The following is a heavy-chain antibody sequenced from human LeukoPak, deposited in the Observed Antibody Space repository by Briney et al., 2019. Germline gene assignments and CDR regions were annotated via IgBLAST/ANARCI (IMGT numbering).Heavy chain of an antibody. CDR1: GFSFSSFG. Sequence: GGSLRLSCAASGFSFSSFGMHWVRQAPGKGLDWVAFIRYDGSKKYYADSVKGRFTISRDSSKNTLYLQMNSLRAEDTAVYYCAKDLYDSPFDYWGQGTLVTVSS. V-gene: IGHV3-30*02. J-gene: IGHJ4*02. CDR3: AKDLYDSPFDY. CDR2: IRYDGSKK. D-gene: IGHD3-22*01.